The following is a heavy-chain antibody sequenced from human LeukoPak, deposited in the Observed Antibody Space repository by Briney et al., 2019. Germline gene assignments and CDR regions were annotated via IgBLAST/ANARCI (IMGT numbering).Heavy chain of an antibody. D-gene: IGHD6-19*01. Sequence: GRSLRLSCAASGFTFSICAMHWVRQAPGKGLEWVAVISYDGSNKYYADSVKGRFTISRDNSKNTLYLQMNSLRAEDTAVYYCARDGGNEEVASTSFGDYWGQGTLVTVSS. CDR2: ISYDGSNK. CDR3: ARDGGNEEVASTSFGDY. CDR1: GFTFSICA. V-gene: IGHV3-30*01. J-gene: IGHJ4*02.